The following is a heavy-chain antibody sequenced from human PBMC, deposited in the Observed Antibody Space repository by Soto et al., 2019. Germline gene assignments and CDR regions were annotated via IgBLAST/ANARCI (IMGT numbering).Heavy chain of an antibody. CDR1: GYTFSSYA. CDR2: ISAYNGNT. CDR3: AKTITGPYAWSCDAFDI. Sequence: ASVKVSCKASGYTFSSYAMHWVRQAPGHGLEWMGWISAYNGNTNYAQKLQGRVTMTTDTSTSTAYMELRSLRSDDTAVYYCAKTITGPYAWSCDAFDIWGQGTMVTVS. V-gene: IGHV1-18*01. J-gene: IGHJ3*02. D-gene: IGHD1-20*01.